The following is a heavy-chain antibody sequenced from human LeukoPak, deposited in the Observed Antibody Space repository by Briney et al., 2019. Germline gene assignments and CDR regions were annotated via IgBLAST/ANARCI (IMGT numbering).Heavy chain of an antibody. CDR2: FDPEDGET. CDR1: GYTFTSYD. V-gene: IGHV1-24*01. Sequence: ASVKVSCKASGYTFTSYDINWVRQAPGKGLEWMGGFDPEDGETFCAQKFQGRVTMTEDTSTDTAYMELSSLRSEDTAVYYCATDYYYDSSGSYYTVDYWGQGTLVTVSS. CDR3: ATDYYYDSSGSYYTVDY. J-gene: IGHJ4*02. D-gene: IGHD3-22*01.